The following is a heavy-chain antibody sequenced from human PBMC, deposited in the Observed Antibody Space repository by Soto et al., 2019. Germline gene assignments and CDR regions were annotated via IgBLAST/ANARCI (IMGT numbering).Heavy chain of an antibody. J-gene: IGHJ5*02. V-gene: IGHV3-7*03. Sequence: GSLRLSCAVSGFRFRDYWMSWVRQAPGKGLEWVANIKQDESDKYYVDSVKGRFTISRDNAKNALYLQMNSLRVEDTAVYYCAAYCYTMTCTHFHGYSWGQGTQVTVSS. D-gene: IGHD3-16*02. CDR1: GFRFRDYW. CDR3: AAYCYTMTCTHFHGYS. CDR2: IKQDESDK.